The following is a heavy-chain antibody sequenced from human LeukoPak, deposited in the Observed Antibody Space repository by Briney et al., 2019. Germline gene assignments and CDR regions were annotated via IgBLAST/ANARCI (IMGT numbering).Heavy chain of an antibody. Sequence: GASVKVSCKASGYTFTSYYMHWVRQAPGQGLEWMGIINPSGGSTSYAQKFQGGVTMTRDTSTSTVYMELSSLRSEDTAVYYCARDTSVVSRAPAAIFDPWGQGTLVTVSS. J-gene: IGHJ5*02. D-gene: IGHD2-2*01. CDR2: INPSGGST. V-gene: IGHV1-46*01. CDR1: GYTFTSYY. CDR3: ARDTSVVSRAPAAIFDP.